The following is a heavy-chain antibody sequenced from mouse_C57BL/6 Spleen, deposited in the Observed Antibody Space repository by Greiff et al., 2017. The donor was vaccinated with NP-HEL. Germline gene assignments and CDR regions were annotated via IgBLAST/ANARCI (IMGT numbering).Heavy chain of an antibody. V-gene: IGHV2-9-1*01. J-gene: IGHJ4*01. CDR2: IWTGGGT. D-gene: IGHD2-1*01. Sequence: VKVEESGPGLVAPSQSLSITCTVSGFSLTSYAISWVRQPPGKGLEWLGVIWTGGGTNYNSALKSRLSISKDNSKSQVFLKMNSLQTDDTARYYCARRYGNFHYYAMDYWGQGTSVTVSS. CDR1: GFSLTSYA. CDR3: ARRYGNFHYYAMDY.